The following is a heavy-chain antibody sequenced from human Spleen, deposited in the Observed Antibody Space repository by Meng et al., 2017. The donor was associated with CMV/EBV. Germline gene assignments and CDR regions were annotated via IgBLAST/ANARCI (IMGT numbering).Heavy chain of an antibody. CDR1: GFPFRTYA. J-gene: IGHJ5*02. CDR3: AKDKWNSGWFDP. V-gene: IGHV3-23*01. CDR2: MSGSGIET. D-gene: IGHD1/OR15-1a*01. Sequence: GESLKISCVGSGFPFRTYALSWVRQAPGKGLEWVAGMSGSGIETHFADSVRGRFTISRDNSKSTLYLQMNSLRAEDTAVYYCAKDKWNSGWFDPWGQGTLVTVSS.